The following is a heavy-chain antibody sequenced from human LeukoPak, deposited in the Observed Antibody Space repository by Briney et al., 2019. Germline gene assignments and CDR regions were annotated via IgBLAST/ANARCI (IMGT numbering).Heavy chain of an antibody. V-gene: IGHV5-51*01. CDR1: GYSFTSYW. J-gene: IGHJ3*02. D-gene: IGHD6-13*01. CDR3: ARQEVWDSSSSYDAFDI. Sequence: GESLKISCKASGYSFTSYWIGWVRQMPGKEVEGLGIIYPGNSDTRYSPSLQGQVTISADKSINTAYLQWSSLKASDTAMYYCARQEVWDSSSSYDAFDIWGQGTMVTVSS. CDR2: IYPGNSDT.